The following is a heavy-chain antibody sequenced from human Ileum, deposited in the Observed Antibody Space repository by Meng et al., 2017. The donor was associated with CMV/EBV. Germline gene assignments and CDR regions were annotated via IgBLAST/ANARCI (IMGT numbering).Heavy chain of an antibody. Sequence: GGSLRLSCAASGFYVKSNFMTWVRQAPGKGLEWVSVIYSGGNTYYADSVKGRFTISRDTSKNSVYLQMNSLGAEVTAMYYCARGIAYEHCYDFWGQGTLVTVSS. V-gene: IGHV3-53*01. CDR1: GFYVKSNF. D-gene: IGHD3-22*01. CDR2: IYSGGNT. J-gene: IGHJ4*02. CDR3: ARGIAYEHCYDF.